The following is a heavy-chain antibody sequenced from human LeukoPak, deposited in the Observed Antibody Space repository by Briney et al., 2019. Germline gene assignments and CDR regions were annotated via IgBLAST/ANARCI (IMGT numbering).Heavy chain of an antibody. D-gene: IGHD1-26*01. Sequence: AGGSLRLSCAASGLTFSDYSMNWVRQAPGKGLEWISYMSSSSNTIHYADSVKGRFTISRDNAKNSLFLQMESLRVEDTAVYYCTRGIRWELLFNFWGQGSLVIVSS. CDR2: MSSSSNTI. J-gene: IGHJ4*02. V-gene: IGHV3-48*04. CDR3: TRGIRWELLFNF. CDR1: GLTFSDYS.